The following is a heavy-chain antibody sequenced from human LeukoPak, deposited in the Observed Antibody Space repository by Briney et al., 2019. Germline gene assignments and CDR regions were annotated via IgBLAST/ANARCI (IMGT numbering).Heavy chain of an antibody. CDR3: ARASRPYGVPAAFDY. CDR2: INPNSGGT. D-gene: IGHD2-2*01. J-gene: IGHJ4*02. CDR1: GYTFTGYY. V-gene: IGHV1-2*02. Sequence: WASVNVSCTASGYTFTGYYMHWVRQAPRQGLEWMGWINPNSGGTHYAQKFQGRVTMTSDTSISTAYMELSRLRSDDTAVYYCARASRPYGVPAAFDYWGQGTLVTVSS.